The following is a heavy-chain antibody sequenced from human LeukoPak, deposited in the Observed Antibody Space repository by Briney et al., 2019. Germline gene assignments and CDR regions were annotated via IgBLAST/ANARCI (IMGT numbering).Heavy chain of an antibody. CDR1: GFTFSSYG. J-gene: IGHJ4*02. CDR3: GGDITPNWGPETSFDY. CDR2: IWYDGSNK. D-gene: IGHD7-27*01. V-gene: IGHV3-33*01. Sequence: GRSLRLSCAASGFTFSSYGMHWVRQAPGKGLEWVAVIWYDGSNKYYADSVKGRFTISRDNSKNTLYLQMNSLRAEDTAVYYCGGDITPNWGPETSFDYGGQEPLVPFS.